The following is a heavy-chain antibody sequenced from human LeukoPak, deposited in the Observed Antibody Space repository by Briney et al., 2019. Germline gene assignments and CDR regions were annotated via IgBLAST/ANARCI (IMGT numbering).Heavy chain of an antibody. Sequence: ASVKVSCRASGYTFTDFYIHWVRQAPGQGLVWMGWIGPNSGGTNYAQKFQGRVTMTRDTSISTAYMELSRLRSDDTAVYYCAREGGSGYYGSGSYPRDYWGQGTLVTVSS. V-gene: IGHV1-2*02. CDR3: AREGGSGYYGSGSYPRDY. J-gene: IGHJ4*02. CDR2: IGPNSGGT. D-gene: IGHD3-10*01. CDR1: GYTFTDFY.